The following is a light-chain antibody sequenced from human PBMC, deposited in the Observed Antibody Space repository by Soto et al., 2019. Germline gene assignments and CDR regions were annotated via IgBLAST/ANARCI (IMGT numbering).Light chain of an antibody. CDR3: QSYDRTNVV. CDR2: EDK. Sequence: NFMLTQPHSVSESPGKTVTISCTRSSGSIASNYVQWYQQRPGSAPTTVIYEDKQRPSGVPDRFFGSIDSSSNSASLTISGLKTEDEADYYCQSYDRTNVVFGGGTKLTVL. CDR1: SGSIASNY. V-gene: IGLV6-57*03. J-gene: IGLJ2*01.